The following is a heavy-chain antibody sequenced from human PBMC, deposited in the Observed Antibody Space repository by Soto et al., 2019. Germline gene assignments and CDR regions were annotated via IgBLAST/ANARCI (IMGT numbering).Heavy chain of an antibody. J-gene: IGHJ4*02. V-gene: IGHV3-23*01. CDR3: AKEMTSGYYLFDY. CDR2: ISGTGGST. D-gene: IGHD3-22*01. Sequence: EVQLLQSGGGLVQPGGSLRLSCAASGFTFTSYAMSWVRQAPGKGLEWVSTISGTGGSTYYPDSVKGRFTISRDNSKNTVYLQMNSLRDDDAAVYHCAKEMTSGYYLFDYWGQGTLVTASS. CDR1: GFTFTSYA.